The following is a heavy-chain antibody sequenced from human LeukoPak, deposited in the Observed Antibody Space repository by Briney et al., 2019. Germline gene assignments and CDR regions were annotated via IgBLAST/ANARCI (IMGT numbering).Heavy chain of an antibody. J-gene: IGHJ6*02. CDR2: IYYSRST. Sequence: SETLSLTCTVSGGSISSYYWSWIRQPPGKGLEWIGYIYYSRSTNYNPSLKSRVTISVDTSKNQFSLKLSSVTAADTAVYYCATLYSSSWYFSGMDVWGQGTTVTVSS. D-gene: IGHD6-13*01. CDR1: GGSISSYY. V-gene: IGHV4-59*01. CDR3: ATLYSSSWYFSGMDV.